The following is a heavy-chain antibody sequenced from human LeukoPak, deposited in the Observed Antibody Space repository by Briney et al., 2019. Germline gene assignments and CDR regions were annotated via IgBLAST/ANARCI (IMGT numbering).Heavy chain of an antibody. CDR1: XFTFSRYA. CDR3: VKDGGYSGYETFGY. V-gene: IGHV3-64D*06. Sequence: QPGGSLRLSCAASXFTFSRYAMHWVRQAPGKVLEYVSAISSNGGSTYYADSVKGRFTISRDNSKNTLYLQMSSLRAEDTAVYYCVKDGGYSGYETFGYWGQGTLVTVSS. CDR2: ISSNGGST. J-gene: IGHJ4*02. D-gene: IGHD5-12*01.